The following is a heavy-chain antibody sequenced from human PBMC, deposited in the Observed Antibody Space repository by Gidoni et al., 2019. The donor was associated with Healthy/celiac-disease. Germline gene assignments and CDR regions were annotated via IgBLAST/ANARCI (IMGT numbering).Heavy chain of an antibody. D-gene: IGHD3-16*01. CDR2: ISWNSGSI. Sequence: EVQLVESGGGLVQPGRSLRLSCAASGFTVDDYAMHWVRQAPGKGLEWVSGISWNSGSIGYADSVKGRFTISRDNAKNSLYLQMNSLRAEDTALYYCAKDTGFTPSCFDYWGQGTLVTVSS. J-gene: IGHJ4*02. CDR1: GFTVDDYA. CDR3: AKDTGFTPSCFDY. V-gene: IGHV3-9*01.